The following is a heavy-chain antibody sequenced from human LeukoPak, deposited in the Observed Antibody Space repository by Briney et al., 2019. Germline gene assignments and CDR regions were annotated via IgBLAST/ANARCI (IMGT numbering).Heavy chain of an antibody. CDR3: ASRLYCSNTRCRNFPFAY. J-gene: IGHJ4*02. D-gene: IGHD2-2*01. V-gene: IGHV1-69*13. Sequence: GASVKVSCKASGGTFSSYAINWVRQAPGQGLEWMGGIIPIFGTANYAQKFQDRVTITADESTSTAYMELSSLRSEDTAIYYCASRLYCSNTRCRNFPFAYWGQGTPVTVSS. CDR2: IIPIFGTA. CDR1: GGTFSSYA.